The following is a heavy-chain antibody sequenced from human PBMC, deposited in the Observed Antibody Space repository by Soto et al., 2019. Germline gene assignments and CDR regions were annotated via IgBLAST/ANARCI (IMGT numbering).Heavy chain of an antibody. V-gene: IGHV3-30*18. CDR3: AKNHQRAPSRDGYNLIDY. D-gene: IGHD5-12*01. J-gene: IGHJ4*02. CDR2: IAYDGSNK. CDR1: GFTFSDYG. Sequence: GGSLRLSCAASGFTFSDYGMHWVRQAPGKGLEWVAVIAYDGSNKYYADSVKGRFTISRDNSKNILYLQMDSLRAEDTAVYYCAKNHQRAPSRDGYNLIDYWGQGTLVTVS.